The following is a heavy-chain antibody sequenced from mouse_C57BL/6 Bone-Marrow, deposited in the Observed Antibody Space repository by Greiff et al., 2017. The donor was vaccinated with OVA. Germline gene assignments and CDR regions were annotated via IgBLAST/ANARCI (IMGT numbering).Heavy chain of an antibody. CDR1: GFTFSSYA. CDR2: ISSGGDYI. J-gene: IGHJ2*01. Sequence: EVKLMESGGGLVKPGGSLKLSCAASGFTFSSYAMSWVRQTPEKRLEWVAYISSGGDYIYYADTVKGRFTISRDNARNTLYLQMSSLKSEDTAMYYCTRAFYYDYGRYFDYWGQGTTLTVSS. D-gene: IGHD2-4*01. CDR3: TRAFYYDYGRYFDY. V-gene: IGHV5-9-1*02.